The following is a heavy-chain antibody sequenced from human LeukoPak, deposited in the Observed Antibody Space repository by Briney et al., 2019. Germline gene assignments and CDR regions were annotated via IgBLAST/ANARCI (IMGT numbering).Heavy chain of an antibody. Sequence: GGSLRLSCAASGFTFSDYYMSWIRQAPGKGLEWVSYISSASSYTNYADSVKGRFTISRDNAKNSLYLQMNSLRGEGTAVYYCARGRYCSGGRCYSDFDYWGQGTLVTVSS. CDR1: GFTFSDYY. CDR2: ISSASSYT. D-gene: IGHD2-15*01. V-gene: IGHV3-11*06. J-gene: IGHJ4*02. CDR3: ARGRYCSGGRCYSDFDY.